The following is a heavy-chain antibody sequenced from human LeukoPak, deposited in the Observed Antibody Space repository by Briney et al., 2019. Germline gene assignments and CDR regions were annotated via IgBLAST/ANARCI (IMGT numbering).Heavy chain of an antibody. CDR2: LYYSGST. CDR1: GGSISSSSYY. Sequence: TSETLSLTCTVSGGSISSSSYYWGWIRQPPGKGLEWIGSLYYSGSTYYNPSLKSRVTMSVDTSKNQFSLKMNSATAADTAVYFCARGGPTYYYDSSGYPLDYWGQGTLVTVSS. CDR3: ARGGPTYYYDSSGYPLDY. J-gene: IGHJ4*02. V-gene: IGHV4-39*07. D-gene: IGHD3-22*01.